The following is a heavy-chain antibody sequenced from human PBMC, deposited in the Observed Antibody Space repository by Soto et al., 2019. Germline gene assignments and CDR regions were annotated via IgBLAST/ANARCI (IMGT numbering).Heavy chain of an antibody. J-gene: IGHJ4*02. D-gene: IGHD1-26*01. CDR2: IRNKANGYTT. CDR3: AKEATNDQWELFHFDA. V-gene: IGHV3-72*01. Sequence: PGGSPRLSCAASGFSFSYHYMDWVRPAPVKGLEWLGRIRNKANGYTTEYAASVRGRISISRDDSKNSLFLQVTNLKIEDTAVYFCAKEATNDQWELFHFDAWGQGNLVTVSS. CDR1: GFSFSYHY.